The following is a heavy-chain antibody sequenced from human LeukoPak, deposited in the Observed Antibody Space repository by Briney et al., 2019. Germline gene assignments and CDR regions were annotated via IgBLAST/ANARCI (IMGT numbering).Heavy chain of an antibody. CDR1: GGSISSYY. V-gene: IGHV4-59*08. D-gene: IGHD3-16*01. CDR3: ARHQIGAHFDY. CDR2: IDYSGST. J-gene: IGHJ4*02. Sequence: PSETLSLTCTVSGGSISSYYWSWIRQPPGKGLEWIGYIDYSGSTNYNPSLKSRVSISIDTSKNQFSLKLSSVTAADTAVYYCARHQIGAHFDYWGQGTLVTVSS.